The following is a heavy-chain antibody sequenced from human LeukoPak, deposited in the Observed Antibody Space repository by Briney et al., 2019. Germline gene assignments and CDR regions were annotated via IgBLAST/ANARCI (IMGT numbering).Heavy chain of an antibody. CDR3: ARGPNGVYYYDSSQAYFQH. D-gene: IGHD3-22*01. CDR2: IISSSSTI. CDR1: GSTLSSYS. Sequence: GGSRSPSRAAAGSTLSSYSMNWDRQAHGKGRGWVSSIISSSSTIYYGSSVTGRFTIPRDHANSPLYLQINSLRAEDTAVYYCARGPNGVYYYDSSQAYFQHWGQGTLVTVSS. J-gene: IGHJ1*01. V-gene: IGHV3-48*04.